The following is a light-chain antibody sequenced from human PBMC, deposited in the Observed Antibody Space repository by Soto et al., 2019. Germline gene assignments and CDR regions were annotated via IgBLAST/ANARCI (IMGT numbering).Light chain of an antibody. Sequence: EIVLTQSPGTLSLSPGERATLSGRASQSVSSNYLAWYQQKPGQAPRLLIYGTSSRATGIPDRFSGSGSGTNFTLTISRLGPEDFAVYYCQKYGSSPATFGGGTKVEIK. CDR1: QSVSSNY. V-gene: IGKV3-20*01. CDR2: GTS. J-gene: IGKJ4*01. CDR3: QKYGSSPAT.